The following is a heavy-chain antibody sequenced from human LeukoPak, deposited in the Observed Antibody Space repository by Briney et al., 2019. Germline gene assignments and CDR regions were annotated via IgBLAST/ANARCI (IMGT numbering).Heavy chain of an antibody. CDR2: MNPNSGNT. CDR3: ARSAPRAPHPYRDDHPPGGFQFDP. D-gene: IGHD4-23*01. Sequence: ASVKVSCKASGYTFTSYDINWVRQATGQGLEWMGWMNPNSGNTGYAQKFQGRVTMTRNTSISTAYMELSSLRSEDTAVYYCARSAPRAPHPYRDDHPPGGFQFDPWAREPWSPSPQ. J-gene: IGHJ5*02. V-gene: IGHV1-8*01. CDR1: GYTFTSYD.